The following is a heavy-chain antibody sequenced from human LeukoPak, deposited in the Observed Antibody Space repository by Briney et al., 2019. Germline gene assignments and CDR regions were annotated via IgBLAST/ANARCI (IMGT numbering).Heavy chain of an antibody. Sequence: PGRSLRLSCAASGFTFSSYAMHWVRQAPGKGLEWVAVIWFDGSKKYYADSVKGRFTISRDNSKKTLYLQMNSLRSEDTAVYYCAKEGRMIVVGNYYFMDVWGKGTTVTASS. CDR2: IWFDGSKK. J-gene: IGHJ6*03. CDR1: GFTFSSYA. D-gene: IGHD3-22*01. V-gene: IGHV3-33*06. CDR3: AKEGRMIVVGNYYFMDV.